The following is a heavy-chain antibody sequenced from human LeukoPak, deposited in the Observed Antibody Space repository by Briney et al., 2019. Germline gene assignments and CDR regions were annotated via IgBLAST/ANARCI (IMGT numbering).Heavy chain of an antibody. CDR1: GYTFTSYD. CDR2: MNPNSGNT. J-gene: IGHJ4*02. Sequence: ASVKVSCKASGYTFTSYDINWVRQATGQGLEWMGWMNPNSGNTGYAQKFQGRVTMTRNTSISTAYMELSSLRSEDTAVYYCARRLKGGYDRGKNYFDYWGQGTLVTVSS. D-gene: IGHD5-12*01. CDR3: ARRLKGGYDRGKNYFDY. V-gene: IGHV1-8*01.